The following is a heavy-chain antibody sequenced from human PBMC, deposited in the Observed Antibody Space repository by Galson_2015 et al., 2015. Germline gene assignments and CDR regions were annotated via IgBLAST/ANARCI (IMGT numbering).Heavy chain of an antibody. J-gene: IGHJ4*02. CDR2: TTYDGIEI. CDR1: GFTLNCCG. CDR3: AKEQSSGYYRSADY. V-gene: IGHV3-30*18. Sequence: SLRLSCAASGFTLNCCGMHWVRQAPGKGLEWVAVTTYDGIEINYADSVKGRFTISRDNSKNTVYLQMNSLRVEDTAVYYCAKEQSSGYYRSADYWGQGTLVTVSS. D-gene: IGHD6-19*01.